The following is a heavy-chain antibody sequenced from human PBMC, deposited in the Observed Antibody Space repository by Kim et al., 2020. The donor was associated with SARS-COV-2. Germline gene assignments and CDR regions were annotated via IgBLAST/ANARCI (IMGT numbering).Heavy chain of an antibody. D-gene: IGHD6-6*01. V-gene: IGHV3-30*04. Sequence: GGSLRLSCAASGFTFSSYAMHWVRQAPGKGLEWVAVISYDGSNKYYADSVKGRFTISRDNSKNTLYLQMNSLRAEDTAVYYCARVRKIGVFGSSSSLFDYWGQGTLVTVSS. CDR2: ISYDGSNK. CDR3: ARVRKIGVFGSSSSLFDY. J-gene: IGHJ4*02. CDR1: GFTFSSYA.